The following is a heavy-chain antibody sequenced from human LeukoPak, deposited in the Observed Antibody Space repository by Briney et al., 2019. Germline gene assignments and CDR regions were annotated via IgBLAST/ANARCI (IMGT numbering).Heavy chain of an antibody. CDR2: INHSGST. Sequence: GSLRLSCAASGFTFSSYAMSWVRQAPGKGLEWIGEINHSGSTNYNPSLKSRVTISVDTSKNQFSLKLSSVTAADTAVYYCARGLYYFDYWGQGTLVTVSS. J-gene: IGHJ4*02. V-gene: IGHV4-34*01. CDR3: ARGLYYFDY. CDR1: GFTFSSYA.